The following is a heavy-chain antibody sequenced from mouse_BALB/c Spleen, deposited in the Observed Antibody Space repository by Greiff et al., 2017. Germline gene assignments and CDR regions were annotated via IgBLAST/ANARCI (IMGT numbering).Heavy chain of an antibody. CDR3: ASLYGNDY. J-gene: IGHJ2*01. CDR2: ISSGGSYT. V-gene: IGHV5-9-3*01. CDR1: GFTFSSYT. D-gene: IGHD2-1*01. Sequence: EVKLMESGGGLVKPGGSLKLSCAASGFTFSSYTMSWVRQTPEKRLEWVATISSGGSYTYYPDSVKGRFTISRDNAKNTLYLQMSSLRSEDTAMYYCASLYGNDYGGQGTTLTVSS.